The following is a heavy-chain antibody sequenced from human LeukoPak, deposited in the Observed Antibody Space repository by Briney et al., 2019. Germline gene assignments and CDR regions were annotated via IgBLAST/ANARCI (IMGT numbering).Heavy chain of an antibody. V-gene: IGHV4-34*01. CDR2: INHSGST. Sequence: KPSETLSLTCAVYGGSFSGYYWSWIRQPPGKGLEWIGEINHSGSTNYNPSLKSRVTISVDTSKNQFSLKLSSVTAADTAVYYCARDVYSSGWSSAYYYYMDVWGKGTTVTVSS. D-gene: IGHD6-19*01. J-gene: IGHJ6*03. CDR3: ARDVYSSGWSSAYYYYMDV. CDR1: GGSFSGYY.